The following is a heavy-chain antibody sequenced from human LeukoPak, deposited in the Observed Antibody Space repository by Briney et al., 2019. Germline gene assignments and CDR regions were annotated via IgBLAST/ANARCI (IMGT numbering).Heavy chain of an antibody. CDR2: IIPIFGTA. CDR1: GGTFSSYA. CDR3: AKASYGYEGDY. J-gene: IGHJ4*02. V-gene: IGHV1-69*05. Sequence: SVKVSCKASGGTFSSYAISWVRQAPGQGLEWMGRIIPIFGTANYAQKFQGRVTITTDESTSTAYMELNSLRAEDTAVYYCAKASYGYEGDYWGQGTLVTVSS. D-gene: IGHD5-18*01.